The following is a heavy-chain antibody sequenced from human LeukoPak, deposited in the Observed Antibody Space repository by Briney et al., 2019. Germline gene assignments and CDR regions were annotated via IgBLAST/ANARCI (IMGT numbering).Heavy chain of an antibody. CDR2: IYYSGST. CDR3: ARGGPRFPPGY. J-gene: IGHJ4*02. Sequence: PSETLSLTCTVSGGSISSYYWSWIRQPTGKGLEWIGYIYYSGSTNYNPSLKSRVTISVDTSKNQFSLKLSSVTAADTAVYYCARGGPRFPPGYWGQGTLVTVSS. V-gene: IGHV4-59*01. CDR1: GGSISSYY. D-gene: IGHD3-3*01.